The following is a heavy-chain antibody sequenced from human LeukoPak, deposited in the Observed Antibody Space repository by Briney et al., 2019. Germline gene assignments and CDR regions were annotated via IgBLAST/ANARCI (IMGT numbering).Heavy chain of an antibody. J-gene: IGHJ4*02. Sequence: SETLSLTCTVSGGSINRGDYYWSWIRQPPGKGLEWIGYIYFSGRTHYNPSLKSRVTISVDTSKNQFSLKLSSVTAADTAVYYCARGEEQQLVPGYFDYWGQGTLVTVSS. CDR2: IYFSGRT. CDR1: GGSINRGDYY. V-gene: IGHV4-30-4*01. CDR3: ARGEEQQLVPGYFDY. D-gene: IGHD6-13*01.